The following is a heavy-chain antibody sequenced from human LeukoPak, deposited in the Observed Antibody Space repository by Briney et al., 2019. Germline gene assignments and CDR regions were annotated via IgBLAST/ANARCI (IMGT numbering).Heavy chain of an antibody. J-gene: IGHJ4*02. Sequence: TGGSLRLSCAASGFIFSNYAMSWVRQVPGGGLQWVSTISSRGDSTYDADSVKGRFTISRDNSRSSLYLQMNSVRAEDTGVYYCAKGPRPDITVAHTVENWGQGTLVTVSS. CDR2: ISSRGDST. CDR3: AKGPRPDITVAHTVEN. CDR1: GFIFSNYA. V-gene: IGHV3-23*01. D-gene: IGHD6-19*01.